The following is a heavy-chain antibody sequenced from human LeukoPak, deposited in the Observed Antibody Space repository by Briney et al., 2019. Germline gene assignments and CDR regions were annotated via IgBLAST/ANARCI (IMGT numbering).Heavy chain of an antibody. V-gene: IGHV4-38-2*02. J-gene: IGHJ3*02. D-gene: IGHD1-14*01. CDR2: IYHSGST. CDR3: ARDQGPWNHLRGDAFDI. CDR1: GYSISSGYY. Sequence: SESLSLTCTVSGYSISSGYYWGWIRQPPGKGLEWIGSIYHSGSTYYNPSLKSRVTISVDTSKNQFSLKLSSVTAADTAVYYCARDQGPWNHLRGDAFDIWGQGTMVTVSS.